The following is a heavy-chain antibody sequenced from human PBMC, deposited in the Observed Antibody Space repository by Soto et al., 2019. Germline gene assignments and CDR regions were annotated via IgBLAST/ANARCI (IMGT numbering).Heavy chain of an antibody. CDR3: AKLDPYDSESYSFRYNWIDP. D-gene: IGHD3-10*01. Sequence: EVRLVDSGGGLIQPGGSLRLSCAASGFSVSSSHMIWVRQAPGKGLEWVSVIYSGGTTYYAVSVKGRFTISRDKSKNTVYLQMDSLRTEDTAVYHCAKLDPYDSESYSFRYNWIDPWGQGTLVTVSS. J-gene: IGHJ5*02. V-gene: IGHV3-53*01. CDR2: IYSGGTT. CDR1: GFSVSSSH.